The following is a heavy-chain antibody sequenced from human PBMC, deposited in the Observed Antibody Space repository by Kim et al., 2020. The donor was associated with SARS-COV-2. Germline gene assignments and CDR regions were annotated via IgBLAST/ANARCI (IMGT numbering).Heavy chain of an antibody. D-gene: IGHD7-27*01. V-gene: IGHV3-7*03. J-gene: IGHJ4*02. CDR1: GFTFSSYW. Sequence: GGSLRLSCAASGFTFSSYWMSWVRQAPGKGLEWVANIKEDGSETNYVDSVKGRFTISRDNAKNSLYLQMSTLRAEDTSVYYCASNWALDYWGQGTLVTVSS. CDR2: IKEDGSET. CDR3: ASNWALDY.